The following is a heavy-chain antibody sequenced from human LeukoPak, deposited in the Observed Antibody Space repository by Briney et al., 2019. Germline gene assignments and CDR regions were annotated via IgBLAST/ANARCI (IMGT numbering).Heavy chain of an antibody. Sequence: SETLSLTCTVSGGSISSYYWSWIRQPPGKGLEWIGYIYYSGSTNYNPSLKTRVTISVDTSKNQFSLKLSSVTAADTAVYYCAKPSNYYGSATDAFDFWGQGTMVTVSS. CDR1: GGSISSYY. V-gene: IGHV4-59*01. CDR2: IYYSGST. CDR3: AKPSNYYGSATDAFDF. D-gene: IGHD3-10*01. J-gene: IGHJ3*01.